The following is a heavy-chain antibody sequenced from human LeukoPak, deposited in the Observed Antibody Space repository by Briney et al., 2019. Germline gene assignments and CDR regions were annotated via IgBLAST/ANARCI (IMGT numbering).Heavy chain of an antibody. CDR1: GFTFSNAW. CDR3: STFADDGY. V-gene: IGHV3-15*01. J-gene: IGHJ4*02. CDR2: IKSKKDGGTT. Sequence: GGSLRLSCAASGFTFSNAWMSWVRQAPGKGLEWVGRIKSKKDGGTTDYATPVKGRFTISRDDSKDTVYLQMNSLKTEDTALYYCSTFADDGYWGQGTLVTVSS. D-gene: IGHD3-16*01.